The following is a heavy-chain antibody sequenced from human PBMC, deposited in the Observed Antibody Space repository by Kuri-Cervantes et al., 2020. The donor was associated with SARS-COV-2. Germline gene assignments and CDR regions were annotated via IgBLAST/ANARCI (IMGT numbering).Heavy chain of an antibody. J-gene: IGHJ3*02. CDR3: ARVSRITIFGVANDAFDI. CDR2: ISSSSSYT. CDR1: GFTFSDYY. V-gene: IGHV3-11*06. D-gene: IGHD3-3*01. Sequence: FLRPPCEAPGFTFSDYYMSRIRQAPGKGLEWVSYISSSSSYTNYADSVKGRFTISRDNAKNSLYLQMNSLRAEDTAVYYCARVSRITIFGVANDAFDIWGQGTMVTVSS.